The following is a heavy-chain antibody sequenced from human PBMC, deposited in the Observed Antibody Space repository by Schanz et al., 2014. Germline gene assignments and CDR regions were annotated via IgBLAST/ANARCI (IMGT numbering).Heavy chain of an antibody. Sequence: EEQLLESGGALVQPGGSLRLSCAASGFSFSNYALVWVRQPPGKGLEWISGISVFGTGAYYADSVTGRFSISRDNAKNTLYLQMDSLRAEDTAVYYCAKSSYCRSTSSNQYNYYGLDVWGQGAAVTGSS. CDR3: AKSSYCRSTSSNQYNYYGLDV. V-gene: IGHV3-23*01. J-gene: IGHJ6*02. CDR2: ISVFGTGA. CDR1: GFSFSNYA. D-gene: IGHD2-2*01.